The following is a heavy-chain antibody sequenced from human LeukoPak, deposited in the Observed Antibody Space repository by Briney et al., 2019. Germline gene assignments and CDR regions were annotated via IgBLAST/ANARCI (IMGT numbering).Heavy chain of an antibody. J-gene: IGHJ4*02. CDR2: ISGGGGST. V-gene: IGHV3-23*01. CDR1: GFTFTSYS. D-gene: IGHD1-26*01. CDR3: AKGGKWDVTPFDY. Sequence: PGGSLRLYCAASGFTFTSYSMNWVRQAPGEGLEWVSTISGGGGSTYYADSVKGRFTISRDNSKNTLYLQVNSLRAEDTAVYYCAKGGKWDVTPFDYWGQGTLVTVSS.